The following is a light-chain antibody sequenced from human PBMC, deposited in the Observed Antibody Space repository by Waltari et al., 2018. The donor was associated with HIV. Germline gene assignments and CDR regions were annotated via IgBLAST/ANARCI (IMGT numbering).Light chain of an antibody. CDR2: QNN. Sequence: FILTQPHSVSGSPGKTVNISCTRSSGSIAINYVQWFQQRPGSAPINVIYQNNQRASGVADRFSGSIDRSSNSASLTISGLKTEDEADFFCQSYDTSNSHWVFGGGTKLTVL. V-gene: IGLV6-57*03. CDR1: SGSIAINY. CDR3: QSYDTSNSHWV. J-gene: IGLJ3*02.